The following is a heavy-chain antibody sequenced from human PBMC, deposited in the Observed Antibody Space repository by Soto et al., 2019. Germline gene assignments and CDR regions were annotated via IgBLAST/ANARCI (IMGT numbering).Heavy chain of an antibody. J-gene: IGHJ4*02. V-gene: IGHV1-46*01. CDR2: INPASGST. CDR1: GYTFTHYY. CDR3: ARDLAAGDH. D-gene: IGHD6-25*01. Sequence: QVQLVQSGAEVKKPGASVKLSCRTSGYTFTHYYIHWVRQAPGQGLEWLAIINPASGSTNYSQDFLGRVTLTMDTSTTTVYMELSGLSAEDTAIFYFARDLAAGDHWGQGTLVTVSS.